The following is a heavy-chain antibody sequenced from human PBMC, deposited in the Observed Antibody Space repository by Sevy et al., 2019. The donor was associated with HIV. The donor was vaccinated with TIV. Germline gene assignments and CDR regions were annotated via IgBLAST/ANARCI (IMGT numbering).Heavy chain of an antibody. J-gene: IGHJ4*02. CDR3: AHETFGRFES. V-gene: IGHV3-23*01. D-gene: IGHD3-16*01. CDR2: FSFGCGKI. Sequence: GGSLRLSCAASGFTFSKYSMSWIRQTPGKGLEWVSTFSFGCGKINYADSVKGRFTISRDDSRNTFYLQMNSLRVEDTAVYYCAHETFGRFESWGQGTLVTVSS. CDR1: GFTFSKYS.